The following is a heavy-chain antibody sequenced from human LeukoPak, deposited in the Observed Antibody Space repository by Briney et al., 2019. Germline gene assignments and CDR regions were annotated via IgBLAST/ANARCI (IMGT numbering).Heavy chain of an antibody. D-gene: IGHD6-13*01. CDR2: INPNSGGT. CDR1: GYTFTGYY. J-gene: IGHJ6*03. V-gene: IGHV1-2*02. Sequence: ASVKVSCKASGYTFTGYYMHWVRQAPGQGLEWMGWINPNSGGTNYAQKFQGRVTITRNTSISTAYMELSSLRSEDTAVYYCALAAHNRRYYYYMDVWGKGTTVTVSS. CDR3: ALAAHNRRYYYYMDV.